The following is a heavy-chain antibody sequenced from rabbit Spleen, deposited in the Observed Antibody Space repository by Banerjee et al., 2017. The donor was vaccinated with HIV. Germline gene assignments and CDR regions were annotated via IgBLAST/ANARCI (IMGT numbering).Heavy chain of an antibody. J-gene: IGHJ6*01. Sequence: QEQLVESGGGLVKPEGSLKLSCTASGFSFSSGYDMCWVRQAPGKGLEWIACIYTGNSKTYYASWAKGRFTISKTSSTTVTLQMTSLTAADTATYFCARDTSTSFSTYGMDLWGQGTLVTVS. D-gene: IGHD1-1*01. CDR3: ARDTSTSFSTYGMDL. V-gene: IGHV1S45*01. CDR2: IYTGNSKT. CDR1: GFSFSSGYD.